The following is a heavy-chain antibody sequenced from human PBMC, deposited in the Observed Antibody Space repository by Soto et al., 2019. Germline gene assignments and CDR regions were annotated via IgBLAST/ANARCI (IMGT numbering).Heavy chain of an antibody. V-gene: IGHV1-18*01. CDR1: GYTFTSYG. J-gene: IGHJ4*02. Sequence: ASVKVSCKASGYTFTSYGITWVRQAPGQGLEWMGWITAYNGNTNYAQKVQDRVTMTTDTSTSTAYMELRSLRSDDTAAYYCARSPINYGSGSYYINYWGQGSLVTVSS. CDR3: ARSPINYGSGSYYINY. D-gene: IGHD3-10*01. CDR2: ITAYNGNT.